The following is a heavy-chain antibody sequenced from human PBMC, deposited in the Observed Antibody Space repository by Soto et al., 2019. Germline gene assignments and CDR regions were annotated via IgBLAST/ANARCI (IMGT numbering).Heavy chain of an antibody. V-gene: IGHV1-69*12. J-gene: IGHJ6*02. CDR3: ASHGITGTWVYYYGMDV. D-gene: IGHD1-7*01. CDR2: SIPIFGTA. Sequence: QVQLVQSGAEVKKPGSSVKVSCKASGGTFSSYAIRWVRQAPGQGLEWMGGSIPIFGTANYAQKFQGRVTITADESTSTAYMELSSLRSEDTAVYYCASHGITGTWVYYYGMDVWGQGTTVTVSS. CDR1: GGTFSSYA.